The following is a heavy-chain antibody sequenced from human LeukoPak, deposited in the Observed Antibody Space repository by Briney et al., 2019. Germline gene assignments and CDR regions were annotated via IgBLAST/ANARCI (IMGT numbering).Heavy chain of an antibody. J-gene: IGHJ4*02. V-gene: IGHV4-34*01. D-gene: IGHD2-15*01. Sequence: SETLSLTCAVYGGSFSGYYWSWIRQPPGKGLEWIGEINHSGSTNYNPSLKSRVTILLDTSKNQFSLKLSSVTAADTAVYYCARGRGYCSGGSCRHFDYWGQGTLVTVSS. CDR2: INHSGST. CDR3: ARGRGYCSGGSCRHFDY. CDR1: GGSFSGYY.